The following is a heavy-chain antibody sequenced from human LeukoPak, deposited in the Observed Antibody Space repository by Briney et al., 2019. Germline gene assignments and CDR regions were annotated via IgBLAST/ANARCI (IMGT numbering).Heavy chain of an antibody. CDR3: AKGNGDYVRWYYFDY. CDR1: TFTFSDYA. CDR2: ISGSGGST. D-gene: IGHD4-17*01. J-gene: IGHJ4*02. V-gene: IGHV3-23*01. Sequence: GGSLRLSCTGSTFTFSDYAMGWVRQAPGKGLEWVSAISGSGGSTYYADSVKGRFTISRDNSKNTLYLQMNSLRAEDTAVYYCAKGNGDYVRWYYFDYWGQGTLVTVSS.